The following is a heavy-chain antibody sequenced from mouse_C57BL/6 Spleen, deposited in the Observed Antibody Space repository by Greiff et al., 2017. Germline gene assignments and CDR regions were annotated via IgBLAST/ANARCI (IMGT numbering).Heavy chain of an antibody. J-gene: IGHJ3*01. V-gene: IGHV1-54*01. CDR3: ARSSYYSNQGFAY. CDR2: INPGSGGT. Sequence: QVRLQQSGAELVRPGTSVKVSCKASGYAFTNYLIEWVKQRPGQGLEWIGVINPGSGGTNYNEKFKGKATLTADKSSSTAYMQLSSLTSEDSAVYFCARSSYYSNQGFAYWGQGTLVTVSA. CDR1: GYAFTNYL. D-gene: IGHD2-5*01.